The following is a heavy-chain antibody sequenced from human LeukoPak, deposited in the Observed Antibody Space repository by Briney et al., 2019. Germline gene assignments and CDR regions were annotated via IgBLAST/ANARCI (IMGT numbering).Heavy chain of an antibody. D-gene: IGHD6-13*01. CDR2: IYYSGST. Sequence: SETLSLTCTVSGVSISPYYWSWMRQPPGKGLEWIGYIYYSGSTNYNPSLKSRITISVDTSKNQFSLKLSSVTAADTAVYYCARAAGGDYWGQGTLVTASS. J-gene: IGHJ4*02. CDR1: GVSISPYY. V-gene: IGHV4-59*01. CDR3: ARAAGGDY.